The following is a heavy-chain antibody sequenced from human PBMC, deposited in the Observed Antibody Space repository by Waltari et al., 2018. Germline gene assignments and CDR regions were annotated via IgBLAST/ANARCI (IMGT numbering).Heavy chain of an antibody. Sequence: VQLVQSGAEVNKPGESLKISCKGSGYSFTSYWIGWVRQMPGKGLEWMGIIPIFGTANYAQKFQGRVTITADESTSTAYMELSSLRSEDTAVYYCARARFSVVPAANKDAFDIWGQGTMVTVSS. CDR3: ARARFSVVPAANKDAFDI. CDR2: IIPIFGTA. V-gene: IGHV1-69*01. CDR1: GYSFTSYW. D-gene: IGHD2-2*01. J-gene: IGHJ3*02.